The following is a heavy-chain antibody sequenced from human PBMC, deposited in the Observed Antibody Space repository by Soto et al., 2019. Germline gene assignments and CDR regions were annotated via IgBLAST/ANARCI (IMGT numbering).Heavy chain of an antibody. J-gene: IGHJ6*02. V-gene: IGHV4-30-2*03. CDR3: ARLNTLYYYGSGSFHYYYYGMDV. D-gene: IGHD3-10*01. CDR2: IYYSGST. CDR1: GGSISSGGYS. Sequence: SETLSLTCAVSGGSISSGGYSWSWIRQPPGKGLEWIGSIYYSGSTYYNPSLKSRVTISVDTSKNQFSLKLSSVTAADTAVYYCARLNTLYYYGSGSFHYYYYGMDVWGQGTTVTVSS.